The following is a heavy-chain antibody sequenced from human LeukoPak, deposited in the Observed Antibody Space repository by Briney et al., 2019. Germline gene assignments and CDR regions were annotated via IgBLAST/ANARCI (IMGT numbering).Heavy chain of an antibody. D-gene: IGHD3-10*01. CDR1: GYTFTSYY. J-gene: IGHJ5*02. CDR2: INPSGGST. V-gene: IGHV1-46*01. CDR3: ARGVTMVRGVIISPWFDP. Sequence: ASVKVSWKASGYTFTSYYMHWVRQAPGQGLEWMGIINPSGGSTSYAQKFQGRVTMTRDTSTSTVYMELSSLRSEDTAVYYCARGVTMVRGVIISPWFDPWGQGTLVTVSS.